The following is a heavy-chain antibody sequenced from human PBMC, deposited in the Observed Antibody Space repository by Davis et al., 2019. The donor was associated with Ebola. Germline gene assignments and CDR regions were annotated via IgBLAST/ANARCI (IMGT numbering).Heavy chain of an antibody. CDR2: ISGSGGTT. CDR3: AKDRDYYGSGSLLS. V-gene: IGHV3-23*01. Sequence: GESLKISCADSVITFSSYAMTWVRQAPGKGLEWVSAISGSGGTTYYAGSVKGRFTVSRDNSKNTLYLQMNSLRAEDTAVYYCAKDRDYYGSGSLLSWGQGTLVTVSS. D-gene: IGHD3-10*01. J-gene: IGHJ5*02. CDR1: VITFSSYA.